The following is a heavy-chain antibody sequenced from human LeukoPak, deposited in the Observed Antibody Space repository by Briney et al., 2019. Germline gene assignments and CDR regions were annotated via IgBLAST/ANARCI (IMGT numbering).Heavy chain of an antibody. Sequence: GGSLRLSCAASGFTFSSYAMSWVRQAPGKGLEWVSAISGSGCSTYYADSVKGRFTISRDNSKNTLYLQMNSLRAEDTAVYYCAKGQQLVSYNWFDPWGQGTLVTVSS. J-gene: IGHJ5*02. CDR3: AKGQQLVSYNWFDP. V-gene: IGHV3-23*01. CDR1: GFTFSSYA. D-gene: IGHD6-13*01. CDR2: ISGSGCST.